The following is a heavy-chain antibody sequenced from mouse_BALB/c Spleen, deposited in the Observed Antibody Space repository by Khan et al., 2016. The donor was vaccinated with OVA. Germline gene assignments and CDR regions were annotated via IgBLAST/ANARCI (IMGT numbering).Heavy chain of an antibody. CDR2: IRNKANGYTT. V-gene: IGHV7-3*02. Sequence: EVELVESGGGLVQPGGSLRLSCATSGFTFTDYYMSWVRQPPGKALEWLGFIRNKANGYTTEYSASVKGRFTISRDNSQSILYLQMNTLRAEDSATYYCARVTGTWFAYWGQGTLVTVSA. D-gene: IGHD4-1*01. CDR3: ARVTGTWFAY. CDR1: GFTFTDYY. J-gene: IGHJ3*01.